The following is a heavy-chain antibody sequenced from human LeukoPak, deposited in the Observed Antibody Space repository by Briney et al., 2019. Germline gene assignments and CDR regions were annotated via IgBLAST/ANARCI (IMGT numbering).Heavy chain of an antibody. D-gene: IGHD3-22*01. J-gene: IGHJ4*02. CDR2: ISGSGGST. Sequence: GGSLRLSCAASGFTFSSYAMSWVRQAPGKGLEWVSAISGSGGSTYYADSVKGRFTISRDNSKNTLYLQMNSLRAEDTAVYYCARGYYYDSSGYYLPLDYFDYWGQGTLVTVSS. CDR1: GFTFSSYA. V-gene: IGHV3-23*01. CDR3: ARGYYYDSSGYYLPLDYFDY.